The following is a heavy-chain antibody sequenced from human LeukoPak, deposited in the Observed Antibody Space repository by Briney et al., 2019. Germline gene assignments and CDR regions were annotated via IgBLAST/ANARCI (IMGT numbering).Heavy chain of an antibody. D-gene: IGHD5-18*01. CDR1: GFTFSSYG. V-gene: IGHV3-30*02. CDR3: AKDDTAMVS. J-gene: IGHJ5*02. Sequence: GGSLRLSCAASGFTFSSYGMHWVRQAPGKGLEWVAFIQHDGSKKYYADSVKGRFTISRDNSKNTLYLQMNSLRAEDTAVYYCAKDDTAMVSWGQGTLVTVSS. CDR2: IQHDGSKK.